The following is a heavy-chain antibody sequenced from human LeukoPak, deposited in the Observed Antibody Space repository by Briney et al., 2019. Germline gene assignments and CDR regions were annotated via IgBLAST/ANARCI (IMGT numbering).Heavy chain of an antibody. CDR2: ISSSSSYI. V-gene: IGHV3-21*01. CDR3: ARSGISSCWAPEYY. D-gene: IGHD6-19*01. Sequence: GGSLRLSCAASGFTFSSYSMNWVRQAPGKGLEWVSSISSSSSYIYYADSVKGRFTISRDNSKNTLYLQMNSLRAEDTAVYYCARSGISSCWAPEYYWGQGTLVTVSS. CDR1: GFTFSSYS. J-gene: IGHJ4*02.